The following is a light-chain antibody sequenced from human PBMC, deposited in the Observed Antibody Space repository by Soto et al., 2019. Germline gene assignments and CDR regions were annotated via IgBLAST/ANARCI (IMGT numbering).Light chain of an antibody. CDR3: SSYRSSGIPV. Sequence: QSALTQPASVSGSPGQSITIFCTGTSSDVGGYDYVSWYQQHPGKAPKLLIYDVTNRPSGVSNRFSGSKSGNTASLTISGLQAEDEADYYRSSYRSSGIPVFGGGTQLTVL. CDR1: SSDVGGYDY. CDR2: DVT. J-gene: IGLJ7*01. V-gene: IGLV2-14*01.